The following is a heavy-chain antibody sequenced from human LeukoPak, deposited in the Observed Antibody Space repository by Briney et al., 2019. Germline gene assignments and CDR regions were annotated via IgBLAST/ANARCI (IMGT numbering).Heavy chain of an antibody. CDR1: GGSISSSSYY. CDR2: IYYSGST. J-gene: IGHJ5*02. CDR3: ARDRSGRRLRYFDWLLYGWFDP. D-gene: IGHD3-9*01. V-gene: IGHV4-61*01. Sequence: SETLSLTCTVSGGSISSSSYYWGWIRQPPGKGLEWIGYIYYSGSTNYNPSLKSRVTISVDTSKNQFSLKLSSVTAADTVVYYCARDRSGRRLRYFDWLLYGWFDPWGQGTLVTVSS.